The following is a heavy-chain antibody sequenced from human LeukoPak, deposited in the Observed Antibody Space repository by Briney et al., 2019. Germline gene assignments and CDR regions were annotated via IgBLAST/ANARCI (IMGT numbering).Heavy chain of an antibody. V-gene: IGHV3-30*04. Sequence: PGGSLRLSCAASGFTFSSYAMRWVRQAPGKGLEWVAVISYDGSNKYYADSVKGRFTISRDNSKNTLYLQMNSLRAEDTAVYYCARDRTYYSGTDWFDPWGQGTLVTVSS. CDR1: GFTFSSYA. CDR3: ARDRTYYSGTDWFDP. D-gene: IGHD3-10*01. CDR2: ISYDGSNK. J-gene: IGHJ5*02.